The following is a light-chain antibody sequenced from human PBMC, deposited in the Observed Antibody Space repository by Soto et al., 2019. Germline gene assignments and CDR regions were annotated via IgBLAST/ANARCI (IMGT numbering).Light chain of an antibody. J-gene: IGKJ1*01. V-gene: IGKV2-28*01. CDR2: LGS. CDR3: MQAAQTPPT. Sequence: DIVMTQSPLSLPVTPGEPASISCRSSQSLLHSNGYNYLDWYLQKPGQSPQLLIYLGSNRASGVPDRFSGSGSGTDFTLKISRVEAEDVGVYYCMQAAQTPPTFGQGTK. CDR1: QSLLHSNGYNY.